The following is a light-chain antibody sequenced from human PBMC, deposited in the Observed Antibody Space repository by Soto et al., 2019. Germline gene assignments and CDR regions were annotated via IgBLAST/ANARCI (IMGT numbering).Light chain of an antibody. Sequence: QSVLTQPASVSGSPGQSIAISCTGTSSDVGGYNYVSWYQQYPGKAPNLMIYDVSNRPSGVSNRFSGSKSGNTASLTISGLRADFVGDYYPPSSTSSGNSVLGIAPNVTVL. CDR1: SSDVGGYNY. V-gene: IGLV2-14*03. CDR3: PSSTSSGNSV. CDR2: DVS. J-gene: IGLJ1*01.